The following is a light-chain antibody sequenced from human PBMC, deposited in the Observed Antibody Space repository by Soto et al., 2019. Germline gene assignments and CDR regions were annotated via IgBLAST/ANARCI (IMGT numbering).Light chain of an antibody. V-gene: IGKV1D-12*01. Sequence: DIQMTQCPSSVSASVGDRVTITCRASQGISNSLAWYQQKPGKAPKLLIYAASSLQSGVPSRFGGSGSGTDFTLTIDSLQPEDFATYFCQQANSFPLTFGQGTRLEIK. J-gene: IGKJ5*01. CDR1: QGISNS. CDR2: AAS. CDR3: QQANSFPLT.